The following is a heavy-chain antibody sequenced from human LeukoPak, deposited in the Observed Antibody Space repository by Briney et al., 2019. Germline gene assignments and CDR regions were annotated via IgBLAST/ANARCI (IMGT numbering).Heavy chain of an antibody. J-gene: IGHJ5*02. V-gene: IGHV1-69*05. CDR2: IIPIFGTA. Sequence: ASVKVSCKASGGTFSSYAISWVRQAPGQGLEWMGGIIPIFGTANYAQKFQGRVTITTDESTSTAYMELSSLRSEDTAVYYCARDVRGRLNWFDPWGQGTLVTVSS. D-gene: IGHD3-16*01. CDR3: ARDVRGRLNWFDP. CDR1: GGTFSSYA.